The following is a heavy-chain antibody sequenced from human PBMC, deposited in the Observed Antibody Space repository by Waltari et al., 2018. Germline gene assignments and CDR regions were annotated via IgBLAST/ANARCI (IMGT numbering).Heavy chain of an antibody. Sequence: QVQLQQSGPGLVKPSQTLSLTCAISGDSVSSNSAAWNWIRQSPSRGLEWLGRTSYRSKWYNDYAVSVKSRITINPDTSKNQFSLQLNSVTPEDTAVYYCARGSNWNYEFSYYYGMDVWGQGTTVTVSS. CDR2: TSYRSKWYN. J-gene: IGHJ6*02. D-gene: IGHD1-7*01. V-gene: IGHV6-1*01. CDR1: GDSVSSNSAA. CDR3: ARGSNWNYEFSYYYGMDV.